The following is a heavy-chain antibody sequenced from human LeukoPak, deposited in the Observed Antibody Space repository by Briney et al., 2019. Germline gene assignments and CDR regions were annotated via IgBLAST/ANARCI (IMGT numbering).Heavy chain of an antibody. CDR1: GFTVSSYW. CDR2: INQDGNEK. V-gene: IGHV3-7*03. J-gene: IGHJ4*02. CDR3: GRLYFDC. D-gene: IGHD2-2*02. Sequence: GGSLRLSCEASGFTVSSYWMRWVRQAPGKGLEWVANINQDGNEKYYVDSVKGRFTISRDNAKNSLYLQMNSLRAEDPAVNYCGRLYFDCWGQGTLVTVSS.